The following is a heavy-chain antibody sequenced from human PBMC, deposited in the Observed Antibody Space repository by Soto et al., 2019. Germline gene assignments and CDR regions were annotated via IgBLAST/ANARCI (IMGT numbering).Heavy chain of an antibody. CDR2: IYHSGST. CDR1: GGSISSGGYS. Sequence: SETLSLTCAVSGGSISSGGYSWSWIRQPPGKGLEWIGYIYHSGSTYYNPSLKSRVTISVDRSKNQFSLKLSSVTAADTAVYYCARGVSMSRFLEWLFWFDPWGQGTLVTVSS. D-gene: IGHD3-3*01. J-gene: IGHJ5*02. V-gene: IGHV4-30-2*01. CDR3: ARGVSMSRFLEWLFWFDP.